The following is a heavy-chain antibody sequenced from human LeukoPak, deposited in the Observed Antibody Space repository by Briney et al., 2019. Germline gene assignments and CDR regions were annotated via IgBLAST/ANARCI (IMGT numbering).Heavy chain of an antibody. J-gene: IGHJ5*02. CDR2: IYHSGST. Sequence: SETLSLTCTVSGYSISSGYYWGWIRQPPGKGLEWIGSIYHSGSTFYNPSLKSRVAISVDTSKNQFSLKLSSVTAADTAMFYCARGLGPGNWFDPWGQGTLVTVSS. V-gene: IGHV4-38-2*02. CDR3: ARGLGPGNWFDP. CDR1: GYSISSGYY. D-gene: IGHD3-10*01.